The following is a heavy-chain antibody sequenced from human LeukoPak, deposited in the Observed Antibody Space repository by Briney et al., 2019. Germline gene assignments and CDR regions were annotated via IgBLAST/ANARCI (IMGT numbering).Heavy chain of an antibody. CDR1: GFTFSNYG. CDR2: IRYDGSDK. J-gene: IGHJ4*02. CDR3: ARQKLRDTYGLKYYFDY. V-gene: IGHV3-30*02. Sequence: PGGSLRLSCAASGFTFSNYGMHWVRQAPGKGLEWVTFIRYDGSDKYYADSVTGRFTISRDNSKNTLYLQMNSLRAEDTAVYYCARQKLRDTYGLKYYFDYWGQGTLVTVSS. D-gene: IGHD5-18*01.